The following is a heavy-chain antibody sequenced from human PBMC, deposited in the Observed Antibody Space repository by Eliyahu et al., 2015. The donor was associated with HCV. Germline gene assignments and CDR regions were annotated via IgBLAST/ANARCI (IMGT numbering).Heavy chain of an antibody. J-gene: IGHJ4*02. D-gene: IGHD4-17*01. Sequence: GLVKPSETLSLTCAVSGYSISSGYSWVWIRQPXGKGLEWIGXVYHSGSPYYNPSLKSRVTISADTSKNQFSLKLTSVTAADTAVYYCARGRDYGTLGEYWGQGTLVTVSS. V-gene: IGHV4-38-2*01. CDR3: ARGRDYGTLGEY. CDR1: GYSISSGYS. CDR2: VYHSGSP.